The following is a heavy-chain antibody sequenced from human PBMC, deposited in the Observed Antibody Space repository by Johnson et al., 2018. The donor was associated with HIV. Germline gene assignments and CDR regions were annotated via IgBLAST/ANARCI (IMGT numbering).Heavy chain of an antibody. V-gene: IGHV3-30-3*01. Sequence: QVQLVESGGGVVQPGRSLRLSCAASGFRFSTYALHWVRQTPGKGLEWVALISDDGDKKYYADSVKGRFTNSIDNSKNTLYLPMNSLRVEVTAMYSCARGPIWAWLSGDGFDMWGQGTKVTV. CDR1: GFRFSTYA. D-gene: IGHD3-3*01. CDR3: ARGPIWAWLSGDGFDM. J-gene: IGHJ3*02. CDR2: ISDDGDKK.